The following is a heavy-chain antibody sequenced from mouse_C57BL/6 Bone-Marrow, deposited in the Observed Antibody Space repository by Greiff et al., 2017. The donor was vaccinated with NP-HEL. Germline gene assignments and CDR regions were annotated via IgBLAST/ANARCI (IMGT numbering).Heavy chain of an antibody. CDR2: INPSNGGT. CDR3: AREGRWLRRGYWYFDG. Sequence: QVQLQQPGTELVKPGTSVKLSCKSSGYTFTSYWMHWVKQRPGPGLEWIGNINPSNGGTNYNEKFKSKATLTVDKSSSTAYMQLSSLTSDDSAVYYCAREGRWLRRGYWYFDGWDTGTTVTVSS. CDR1: GYTFTSYW. V-gene: IGHV1-53*01. J-gene: IGHJ1*03. D-gene: IGHD2-2*01.